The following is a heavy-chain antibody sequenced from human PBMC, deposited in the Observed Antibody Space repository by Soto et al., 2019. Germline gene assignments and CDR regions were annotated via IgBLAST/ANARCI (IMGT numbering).Heavy chain of an antibody. CDR1: GFTFSSYA. CDR3: VRRGYDFWSGYYGGDYYYGMDV. CDR2: ISSNGGST. J-gene: IGHJ6*02. Sequence: GGSLRLSCSASGFTFSSYAMHWVRQAPGKGLEYVSAISSNGGSTYYADSVKGRFTISRDNSKNTLYLQMSSLRAEDTAVYYCVRRGYDFWSGYYGGDYYYGMDVWGQGTTVTVS. D-gene: IGHD3-3*01. V-gene: IGHV3-64D*06.